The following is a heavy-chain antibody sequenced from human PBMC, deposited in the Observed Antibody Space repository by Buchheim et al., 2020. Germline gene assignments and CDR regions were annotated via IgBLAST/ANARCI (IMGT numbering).Heavy chain of an antibody. CDR3: ARDASGSTSKYYDGMDV. CDR2: ISSSSSTI. V-gene: IGHV3-48*01. Sequence: EVQLVESGGGLVQPGGSLRLSCAASGFTFSSYSMNWVRQAPGKGLEWVSYISSSSSTIYYADSVKGRFTISRDNAKNSLYLHMNSLRAAGTGVYYCARDASGSTSKYYDGMDVWGQGT. CDR1: GFTFSSYS. D-gene: IGHD6-6*01. J-gene: IGHJ6*02.